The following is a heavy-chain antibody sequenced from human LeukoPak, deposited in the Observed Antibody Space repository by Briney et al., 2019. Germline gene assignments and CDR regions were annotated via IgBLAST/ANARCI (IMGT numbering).Heavy chain of an antibody. V-gene: IGHV1-69*13. CDR2: IIPIFGTA. CDR3: ASRRSSDFWSGYPNYYYYMDV. J-gene: IGHJ6*03. Sequence: SVRVSCKASGGTFSSYAISWVRQAPGQGLEWMGGIIPIFGTANYAQKFQGRVTITADESTSTAYMELSSLRSEDTAVYYCASRRSSDFWSGYPNYYYYMDVWGKGTTVTVSS. D-gene: IGHD3-3*01. CDR1: GGTFSSYA.